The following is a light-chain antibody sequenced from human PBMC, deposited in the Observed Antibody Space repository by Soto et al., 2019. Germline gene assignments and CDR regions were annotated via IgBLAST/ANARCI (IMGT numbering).Light chain of an antibody. V-gene: IGLV1-47*01. CDR1: SSNIGSNY. Sequence: QSVLTQPPPASGTPGQRVTISCSGSSSNIGSNYVFWYQHLPGTAPKLLIYRNNQRPSGVPDRFSGSKSGTSASLAISGLRSEDETDYYCAAWDDSLSGVVFGGGTKLTVL. CDR2: RNN. CDR3: AAWDDSLSGVV. J-gene: IGLJ2*01.